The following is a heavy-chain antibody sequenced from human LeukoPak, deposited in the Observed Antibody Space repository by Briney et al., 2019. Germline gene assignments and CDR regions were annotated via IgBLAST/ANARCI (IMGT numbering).Heavy chain of an antibody. Sequence: SETLSLTCTVSGGSISSYYWSWIRQPPGKGLEWIGYIYYSGSTNYNPSLKSRVTISVDTSKNQFSLKLSSVTAADTAVYYCARGKRIQLWPLVDYWGQGTLVTVSS. CDR1: GGSISSYY. CDR3: ARGKRIQLWPLVDY. D-gene: IGHD5-18*01. V-gene: IGHV4-59*01. CDR2: IYYSGST. J-gene: IGHJ4*02.